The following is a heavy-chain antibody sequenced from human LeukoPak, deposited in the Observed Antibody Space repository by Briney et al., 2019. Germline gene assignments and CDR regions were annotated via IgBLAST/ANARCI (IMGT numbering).Heavy chain of an antibody. D-gene: IGHD4-17*01. CDR3: AAELYGVYTDCCTFHI. J-gene: IGHJ3*02. CDR1: GFTFSTSA. Sequence: SVKVSCKTSGFTFSTSAVQWVRQARGQRLEWIGWIIVGSGATNYAQSLQGRFTIARDMSTNTAYMELSSLGSEDSAVYYCAAELYGVYTDCCTFHIWGQGTMVTVSS. CDR2: IIVGSGAT. V-gene: IGHV1-58*01.